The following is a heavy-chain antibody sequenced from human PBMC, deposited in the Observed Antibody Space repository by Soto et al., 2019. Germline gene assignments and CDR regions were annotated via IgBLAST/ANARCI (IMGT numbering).Heavy chain of an antibody. D-gene: IGHD2-2*01. Sequence: QVQLVEAGGGVVQPGRSLRLSCAASGFTFSSYGMHWVRQAPGKGLEWVAVIWYDGSNKYYADSVKGRFTISRDNSKNTLYLQMNSLRDEDTAVYYCARAGVPATDTTDAFDIWGQGTMVTVSS. CDR2: IWYDGSNK. V-gene: IGHV3-33*01. J-gene: IGHJ3*02. CDR1: GFTFSSYG. CDR3: ARAGVPATDTTDAFDI.